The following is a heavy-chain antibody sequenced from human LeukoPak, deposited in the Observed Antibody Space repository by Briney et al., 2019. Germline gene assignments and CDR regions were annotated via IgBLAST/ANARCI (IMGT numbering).Heavy chain of an antibody. J-gene: IGHJ4*02. CDR2: ITSSGSTI. CDR3: ASNPQSRPPNSDSSGYYLL. Sequence: GGSLRLSCAASGLTFISYEMNWVRQAPGEGLEWISYITSSGSTIYDADSVKGRFTISRDDAKNSLYLQLHSLRAEDTAVYYCASNPQSRPPNSDSSGYYLLWGQGTLVTVSS. V-gene: IGHV3-48*03. D-gene: IGHD3-22*01. CDR1: GLTFISYE.